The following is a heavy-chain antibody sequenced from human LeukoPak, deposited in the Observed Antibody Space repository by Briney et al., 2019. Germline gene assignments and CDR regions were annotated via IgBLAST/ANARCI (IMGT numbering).Heavy chain of an antibody. Sequence: SETLSLTCTVSGGSISDYFWTWIRQPPGKGLEWIGYIYTSGNTNYNPSLESRVTMSVDTSKNQFSLRLNSVTAADTAVYYCTRGFLQIDYWGQGTLVTVSS. CDR2: IYTSGNT. CDR3: TRGFLQIDY. J-gene: IGHJ4*02. CDR1: GGSISDYF. V-gene: IGHV4-4*09.